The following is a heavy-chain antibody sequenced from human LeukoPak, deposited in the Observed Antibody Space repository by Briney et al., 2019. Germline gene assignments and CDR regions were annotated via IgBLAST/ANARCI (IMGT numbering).Heavy chain of an antibody. Sequence: GGSLRLSCASSGFTFSSYVMFWVRQAPGKGPEWVAYISEAGTKKYYVDSVKDRVTISRDNSKRTLFLQLNNLKPEDTAVYYCAKAFRMGNVRGFMGLGSWGQGIQVIVSS. J-gene: IGHJ4*02. CDR3: AKAFRMGNVRGFMGLGS. V-gene: IGHV3-30*18. D-gene: IGHD3-10*02. CDR2: ISEAGTKK. CDR1: GFTFSSYV.